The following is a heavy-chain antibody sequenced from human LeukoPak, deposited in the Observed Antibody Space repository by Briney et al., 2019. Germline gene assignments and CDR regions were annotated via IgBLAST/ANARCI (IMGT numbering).Heavy chain of an antibody. Sequence: GGSLRLSCAATGITFSIYTMSWVRQAPGKGLEWVSAIVGSGRNTYYADSVKGRFTISRDNSKNTLYLQMNSLRAEDTAVYHCAKEGGYDGVDWWGQGTLVTVSS. CDR2: IVGSGRNT. J-gene: IGHJ4*02. CDR3: AKEGGYDGVDW. V-gene: IGHV3-23*01. CDR1: GITFSIYT. D-gene: IGHD5-12*01.